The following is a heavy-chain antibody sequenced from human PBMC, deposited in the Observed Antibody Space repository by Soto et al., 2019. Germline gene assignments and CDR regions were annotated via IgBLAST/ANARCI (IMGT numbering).Heavy chain of an antibody. CDR1: GYNFTAFW. V-gene: IGHV5-10-1*01. CDR2: IDPSDSYT. J-gene: IGHJ5*01. Sequence: GESLKISCKASGYNFTAFWIHWVRQMPGKGLEWLGKIDPSDSYTNYSPSFEGHVTISTDNSITAAYLQWSSLRASDTALYFCARVHKNWFDSWAQGTMVTVSS. CDR3: ARVHKNWFDS.